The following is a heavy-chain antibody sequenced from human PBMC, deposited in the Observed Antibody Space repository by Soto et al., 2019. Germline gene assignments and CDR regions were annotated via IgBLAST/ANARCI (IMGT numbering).Heavy chain of an antibody. D-gene: IGHD3-10*01. V-gene: IGHV3-30*18. CDR1: GFTFSSYG. CDR2: ISYDGSNK. CDR3: AKGSLGGSGSYYNG. Sequence: TGGSLRLSCAASGFTFSSYGMHWVRQAPGKGLEWVAVISYDGSNKYYADSVKGRFTISRDNSKNTLYLQMNSLRAEDTAVYYCAKGSLGGSGSYYNGWGQGTLVTVSS. J-gene: IGHJ4*02.